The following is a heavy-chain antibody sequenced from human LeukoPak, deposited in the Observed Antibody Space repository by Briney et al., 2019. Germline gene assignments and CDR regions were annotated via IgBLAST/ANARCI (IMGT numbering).Heavy chain of an antibody. D-gene: IGHD4-11*01. CDR2: IYYSGST. V-gene: IGHV4-59*08. CDR3: ARLDYSNYVTRFDY. CDR1: GGSISSYY. Sequence: SETLSLTCTVSGGSISSYYWSWIRQPPGKGLEWIGYIYYSGSTNYNPSLKSRVTISVDTSKNQFSLKLSSVTAADTAVYYCARLDYSNYVTRFDYWGQGTLVTVSS. J-gene: IGHJ4*02.